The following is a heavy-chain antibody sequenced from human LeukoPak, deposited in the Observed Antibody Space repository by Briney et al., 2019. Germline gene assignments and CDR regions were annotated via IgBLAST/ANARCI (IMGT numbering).Heavy chain of an antibody. J-gene: IGHJ4*02. V-gene: IGHV3-21*01. CDR3: ARAGDYDFGFFDY. CDR2: ISSSSSYI. CDR1: GFTCSSYS. D-gene: IGHD3-3*01. Sequence: GGSLRLSCAASGFTCSSYSMNWVRQAAGKGLEWVSSISSSSSYIYYADSVKGRFTIPRDNAKNSLYLQMNSLRAEDTAVYYCARAGDYDFGFFDYWGQGTLVTVSS.